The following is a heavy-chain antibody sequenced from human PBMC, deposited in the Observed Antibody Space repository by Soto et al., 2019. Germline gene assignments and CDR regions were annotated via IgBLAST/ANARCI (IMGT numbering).Heavy chain of an antibody. V-gene: IGHV3-23*01. Sequence: EVQLLESGGGLVQPGGPLGLSFAASEFPFTGFALPWVRQAPGKGREWVSTISRSGDSTYYRASVKGRFTISRDNSKNTVYLQMNSLRAEDTAGYYCAKTDKFNPQSSGWANRFDYWGQGTLVTVSS. CDR2: ISRSGDST. D-gene: IGHD6-19*01. CDR3: AKTDKFNPQSSGWANRFDY. J-gene: IGHJ4*02. CDR1: EFPFTGFA.